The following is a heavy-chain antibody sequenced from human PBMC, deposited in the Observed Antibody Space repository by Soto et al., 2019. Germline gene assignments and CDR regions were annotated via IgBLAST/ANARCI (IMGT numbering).Heavy chain of an antibody. CDR3: ARAPSPPKYYFDY. J-gene: IGHJ4*02. Sequence: GGSLRLSCAASGFTFINSAMHWVRQAPGKGLEWVAVMSDDGSNKYYADSVKGRFTISRDNSKNTLYLQMNSLRAEDTAVYYCARAPSPPKYYFDYWGQGILVTVSS. CDR1: GFTFINSA. V-gene: IGHV3-30*14. CDR2: MSDDGSNK. D-gene: IGHD6-6*01.